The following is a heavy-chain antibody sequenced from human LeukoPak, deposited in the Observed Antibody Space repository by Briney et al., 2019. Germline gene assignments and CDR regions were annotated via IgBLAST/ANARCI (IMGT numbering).Heavy chain of an antibody. J-gene: IGHJ4*02. Sequence: ASVKVSCKASVYSFTRYDVNWVRQAAGQGLEWIGCLRPHNETSGFAQKFQGTVTMTRSTPINTAYLELSSLTSEDTAVYYCAGGPAESTHSDYWGQGTLVTVSS. V-gene: IGHV1-8*01. CDR2: LRPHNETS. CDR1: VYSFTRYD. D-gene: IGHD2-2*01. CDR3: AGGPAESTHSDY.